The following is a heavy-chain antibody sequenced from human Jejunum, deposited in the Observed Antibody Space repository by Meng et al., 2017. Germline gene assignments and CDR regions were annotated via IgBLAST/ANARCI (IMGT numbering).Heavy chain of an antibody. J-gene: IGHJ3*01. CDR1: GFTFRSYE. CDR2: ISDSGTTI. V-gene: IGHV3-48*03. Sequence: GGSLRLSCAASGFTFRSYEVNWVRQAPGKGLEWVSYISDSGTTIYYADSVKGRFTIPRDNAKDLLFLQINSLRAEDTAIYYCARDSGSGTSPYESAFDFWGQGTLVTVSS. CDR3: ARDSGSGTSPYESAFDF. D-gene: IGHD1-26*01.